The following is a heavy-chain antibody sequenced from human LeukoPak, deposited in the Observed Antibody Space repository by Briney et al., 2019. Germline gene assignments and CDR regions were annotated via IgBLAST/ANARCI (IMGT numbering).Heavy chain of an antibody. V-gene: IGHV3-30-3*01. D-gene: IGHD4-17*01. CDR1: GFTFSSYA. J-gene: IGHJ4*02. CDR2: ISYDGSNK. CDR3: ARDQDYGDYVTVFDY. Sequence: GGSLRLSCAASGFTFSSYAMHWVRQAPGKGLEWVAVISYDGSNKYYADSVKGRFTISRDNSKNTLYLQMNSLRAEDTAAYYCARDQDYGDYVTVFDYWGQGTLVTVSS.